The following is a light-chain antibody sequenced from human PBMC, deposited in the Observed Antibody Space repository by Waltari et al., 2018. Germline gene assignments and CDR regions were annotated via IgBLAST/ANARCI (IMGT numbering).Light chain of an antibody. CDR3: QQYNNWPRGT. CDR2: GAS. Sequence: EIVMTQSPATLSVSPGERATLSCRASQSVSSNLAWYQQKPGQAPRLLIYGASARATGIPARLSGSGSGTEFTLTISSLQSEDLAVYYCQQYNNWPRGTFGQGTRLEIK. J-gene: IGKJ5*01. CDR1: QSVSSN. V-gene: IGKV3-15*01.